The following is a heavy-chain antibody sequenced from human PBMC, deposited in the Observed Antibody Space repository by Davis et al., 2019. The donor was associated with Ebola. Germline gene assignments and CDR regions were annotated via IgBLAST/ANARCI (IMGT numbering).Heavy chain of an antibody. Sequence: PSETLSLTCTVSGYSISSGHYWGWIRQPPGKGLEWIGSFYHSGSTYYNPSLKSRVTISVDTSKNQFSLKLSSVTAADTAVYYCASGEVWGNFGYWGQGTLVTVSS. CDR2: FYHSGST. D-gene: IGHD3-16*01. J-gene: IGHJ4*02. V-gene: IGHV4-38-2*02. CDR1: GYSISSGHY. CDR3: ASGEVWGNFGY.